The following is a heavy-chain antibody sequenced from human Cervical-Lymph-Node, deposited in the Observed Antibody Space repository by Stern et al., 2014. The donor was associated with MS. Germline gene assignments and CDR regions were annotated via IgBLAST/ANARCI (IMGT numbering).Heavy chain of an antibody. Sequence: QVQLVQSGAEVKKPGASVKVSCKSSGFTFTSYYLHWVRQAPGQGLEWMGMINLSEGTTNYAHNFRGRVTMTRDTSTSTVYMELSSLRSEDTAVYYCAREPPLRCYFDYWGQGSLVTVSS. CDR3: AREPPLRCYFDY. V-gene: IGHV1-46*03. J-gene: IGHJ4*02. D-gene: IGHD3-10*01. CDR2: INLSEGTT. CDR1: GFTFTSYY.